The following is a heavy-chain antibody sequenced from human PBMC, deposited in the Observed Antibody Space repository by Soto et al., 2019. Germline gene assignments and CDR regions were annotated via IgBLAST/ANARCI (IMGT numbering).Heavy chain of an antibody. CDR1: GGSIGSGGYY. V-gene: IGHV4-31*03. D-gene: IGHD1-20*01. Sequence: PSETLSLTCTVSGGSIGSGGYYWSWIRQHPGKGLEWIGYIYYSGSTYYNPSLKSRVTISVDTSKNQFSLKLSSVTAADTAVYYCARAGGGNWNTEGWFDPWGQGTLVTVSS. CDR3: ARAGGGNWNTEGWFDP. J-gene: IGHJ5*02. CDR2: IYYSGST.